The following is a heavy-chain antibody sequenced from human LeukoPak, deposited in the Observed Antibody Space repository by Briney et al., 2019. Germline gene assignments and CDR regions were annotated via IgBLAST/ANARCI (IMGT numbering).Heavy chain of an antibody. Sequence: GSLRLSCAASGFTFSSYAMHWVRQAPGQGLEWVAVISYDGSNKYYADSVKGRFTISRDNSKNTLYLQMNSLRAEDTAVHYCARDGPLAMDNWFDPWGQGTLVTVSS. D-gene: IGHD5-18*01. CDR1: GFTFSSYA. CDR2: ISYDGSNK. CDR3: ARDGPLAMDNWFDP. J-gene: IGHJ5*02. V-gene: IGHV3-30-3*01.